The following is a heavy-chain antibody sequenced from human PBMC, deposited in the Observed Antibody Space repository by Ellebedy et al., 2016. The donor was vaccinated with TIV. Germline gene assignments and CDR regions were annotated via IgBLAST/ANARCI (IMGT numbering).Heavy chain of an antibody. J-gene: IGHJ3*02. CDR3: ATDRDTLGAFDI. V-gene: IGHV1-24*01. D-gene: IGHD3-16*01. CDR2: FDPEDGET. CDR1: GYGYTLTELS. Sequence: ASVKVSCKISGYGYTLTELSMHWVRQAPGEGLEWMGGFDPEDGETIYAQKFQGRVTMTEDTSTDTAYMELSSLRSEDTAVYYCATDRDTLGAFDIWGQGTMVTVSS.